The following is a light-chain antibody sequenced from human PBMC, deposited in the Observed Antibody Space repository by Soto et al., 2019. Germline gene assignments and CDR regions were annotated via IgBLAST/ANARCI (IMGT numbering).Light chain of an antibody. CDR1: QSISSH. CDR3: QQTYSTPIT. V-gene: IGKV1-39*01. J-gene: IGKJ5*01. CDR2: AAS. Sequence: DIQMTQSPSSLSASVGDRVTITCRASQSISSHLNWYQQKEGKAPKHLIYAASILQSGVPSRFSGSGSGTDFTLTISSLQPEDFATYYCQQTYSTPITFGQGTRLEIK.